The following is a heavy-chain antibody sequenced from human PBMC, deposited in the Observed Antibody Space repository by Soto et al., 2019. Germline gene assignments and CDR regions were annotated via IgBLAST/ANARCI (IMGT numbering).Heavy chain of an antibody. Sequence: QITLKESGPTLVEPTQTLTLTCTYSGFSLRTTGVGVGWIRQPPGKALEWLGIIYWNDDKRYSPSLKNRFTLTSDISKSQVVLTMTXXXPXXXXTXXCAHTWGLPFDYWGQGTLVIVSS. CDR2: IYWNDDK. CDR1: GFSLRTTGVG. J-gene: IGHJ4*02. V-gene: IGHV2-5*01. CDR3: AHTWGLPFDY. D-gene: IGHD3-16*01.